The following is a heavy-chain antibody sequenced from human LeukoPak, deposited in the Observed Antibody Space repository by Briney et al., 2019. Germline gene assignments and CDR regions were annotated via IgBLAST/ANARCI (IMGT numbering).Heavy chain of an antibody. CDR2: ISSSSSYI. Sequence: GGSLRLSCAASGFTFSSYSMNWVRQAPGKGLEWVSSISSSSSYIYYADSVKGRFTISRDNAKNPLYLQMDSLRAEDTAVYYCARDFRGRFAAALDYWGQGTLVTVSS. J-gene: IGHJ4*02. D-gene: IGHD6-13*01. CDR1: GFTFSSYS. CDR3: ARDFRGRFAAALDY. V-gene: IGHV3-21*01.